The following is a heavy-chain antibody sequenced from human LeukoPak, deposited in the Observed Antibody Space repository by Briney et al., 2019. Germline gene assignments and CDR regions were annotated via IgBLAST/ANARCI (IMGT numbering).Heavy chain of an antibody. J-gene: IGHJ4*02. CDR2: IYSGGST. Sequence: GGSLRLSCAASGFTVSSNYMSWVRQAPGKGLEWVSVIYSGGSTYYADSVKGRFTISRDNSKNTLYLQMNSLRAEDTAVYYCARVQRWGYSNYFDYWGQGTLVTVSS. D-gene: IGHD4-11*01. CDR3: ARVQRWGYSNYFDY. CDR1: GFTVSSNY. V-gene: IGHV3-66*02.